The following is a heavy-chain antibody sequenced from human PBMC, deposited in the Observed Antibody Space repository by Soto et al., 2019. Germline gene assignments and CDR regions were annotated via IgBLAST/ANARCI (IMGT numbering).Heavy chain of an antibody. Sequence: EVQLVESGGGLVQPGGSLRLCCAASGFTVSSNYMSWVRQAPGKGLEWVSVIYSGGSTYYADSVKGRFTISRDNSKNTLYRQMNSLRAEDTAVYYCARQATAYNYYYYMDVWGKGTTVTVSS. CDR3: ARQATAYNYYYYMDV. V-gene: IGHV3-66*04. D-gene: IGHD1-26*01. CDR1: GFTVSSNY. CDR2: IYSGGST. J-gene: IGHJ6*03.